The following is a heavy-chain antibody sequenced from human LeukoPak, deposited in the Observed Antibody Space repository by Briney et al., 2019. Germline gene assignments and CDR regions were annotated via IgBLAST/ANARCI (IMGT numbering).Heavy chain of an antibody. CDR3: AKGAGPGKVDWFDP. CDR2: ITGGGNGV. CDR1: GFTFSAFA. D-gene: IGHD6-13*01. V-gene: IGHV3-23*01. J-gene: IGHJ5*02. Sequence: HPGGSPRLPCAASGFTFSAFAMTWVRQAPEKAPEWIASITGGGNGVFYAESVKGWFTFARDNSKYTLFLHMGSLRAEDTAVYYCAKGAGPGKVDWFDPWGQGTQVTVSS.